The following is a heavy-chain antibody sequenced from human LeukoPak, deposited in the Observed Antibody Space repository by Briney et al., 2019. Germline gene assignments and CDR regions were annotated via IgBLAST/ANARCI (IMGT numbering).Heavy chain of an antibody. D-gene: IGHD2-2*01. CDR1: GFTFSDYY. CDR3: ATGGPAAIWFDH. Sequence: GGSLRLSCAASGFTFSDYYMSWLRQAPGRGLEWVSYISSSGSTIYYADSVKGRFTISRDNAKNSLYLQMNSLRAEDTAVYYCATGGPAAIWFDHWGQGTLVTVSS. J-gene: IGHJ5*02. V-gene: IGHV3-11*04. CDR2: ISSSGSTI.